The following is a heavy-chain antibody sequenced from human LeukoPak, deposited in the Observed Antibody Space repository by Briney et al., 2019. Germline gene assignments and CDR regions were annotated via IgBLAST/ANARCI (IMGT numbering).Heavy chain of an antibody. V-gene: IGHV3-23*01. D-gene: IGHD2-2*02. Sequence: PGGSLRLSCAASGFTFSSYAMSWVRQAPGKGLEWVSAISGSGGSTYYADSVKGRFTISRDNSKNTLYLQMNSLRAEDTAVYYCAKPGKYCSSTSCYTHFDYRGQGTLVTVSS. CDR3: AKPGKYCSSTSCYTHFDY. CDR2: ISGSGGST. J-gene: IGHJ4*02. CDR1: GFTFSSYA.